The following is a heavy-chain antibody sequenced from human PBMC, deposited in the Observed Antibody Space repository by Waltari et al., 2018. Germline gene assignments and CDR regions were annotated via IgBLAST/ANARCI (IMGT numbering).Heavy chain of an antibody. Sequence: QVQLVQPGGEVKKPGASVKVSCTASGYTFTSYGISWVRKAPGQGLEWMGWIRVDNGNTNYAQHLQGRVTMTADTSTSTAYMELRSLRSDDTAVYYCARPSLGQYYYYGMEVWGQGTAVTVSS. J-gene: IGHJ6*02. V-gene: IGHV1-18*01. CDR1: GYTFTSYG. CDR2: IRVDNGNT. D-gene: IGHD7-27*01. CDR3: ARPSLGQYYYYGMEV.